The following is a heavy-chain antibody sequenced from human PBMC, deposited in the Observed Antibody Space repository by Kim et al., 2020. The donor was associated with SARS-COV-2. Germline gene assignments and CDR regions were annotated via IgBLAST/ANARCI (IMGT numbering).Heavy chain of an antibody. J-gene: IGHJ6*02. CDR1: GGTFSSYA. D-gene: IGHD6-6*01. CDR2: IIPIFGTA. Sequence: SVKVSCKASGGTFSSYAISWVRQAPGQGLEWMGGIIPIFGTANYAQKFQGRVTITADESTSTAYMELSSLRSEDTAVYYCARDTLSGKQLVPHYGMDVWGQGTTVTVSS. CDR3: ARDTLSGKQLVPHYGMDV. V-gene: IGHV1-69*13.